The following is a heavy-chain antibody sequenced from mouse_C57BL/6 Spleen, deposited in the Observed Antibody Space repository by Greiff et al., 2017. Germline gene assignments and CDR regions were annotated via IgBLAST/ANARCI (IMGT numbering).Heavy chain of an antibody. CDR1: GYAFSSSW. J-gene: IGHJ3*01. Sequence: VKLMESGPELVKPGASVKISCKASGYAFSSSWMNWVKQRPGKGLEWIGRIYPGDGDTNYNGKFKGKATLTADKSSSTAYMQLSSLTSEDSAVYFCARSMVTTGAYWGQGTLVTVSA. CDR3: ARSMVTTGAY. V-gene: IGHV1-82*01. D-gene: IGHD2-2*01. CDR2: IYPGDGDT.